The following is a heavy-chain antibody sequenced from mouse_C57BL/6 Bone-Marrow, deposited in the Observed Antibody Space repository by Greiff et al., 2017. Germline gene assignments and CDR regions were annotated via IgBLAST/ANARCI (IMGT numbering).Heavy chain of an antibody. CDR2: INPNNGGT. V-gene: IGHV1-22*01. CDR3: ARLSYYDYDGYFDY. D-gene: IGHD2-4*01. CDR1: GYTFTDYN. J-gene: IGHJ2*01. Sequence: EVLLVESGPELVKPGASVKMSCKASGYTFTDYNMHWVKQSHGKSLEWIGYINPNNGGTSYNEKFKGKATLTVYKSSSTAYMELRSLTSEESAVYYCARLSYYDYDGYFDYWGQGTTLTVSS.